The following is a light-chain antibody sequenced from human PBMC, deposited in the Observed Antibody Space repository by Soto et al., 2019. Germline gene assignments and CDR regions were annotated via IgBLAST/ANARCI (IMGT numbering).Light chain of an antibody. J-gene: IGLJ3*02. CDR2: SNN. V-gene: IGLV1-44*01. CDR1: SSNIGTNP. CDR3: AAWDDSLNGL. Sequence: QSVLTQPPSASGTPGQRVTISCSGSSSNIGTNPVNWYQQLPGTAPKLLIYSNNQRPSGVPDRFSGSKSGTSASLVISGLQSEDEADYYCAAWDDSLNGLFGGGTKLTVL.